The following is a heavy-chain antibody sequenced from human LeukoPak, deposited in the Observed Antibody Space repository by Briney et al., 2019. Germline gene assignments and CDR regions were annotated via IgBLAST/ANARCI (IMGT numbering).Heavy chain of an antibody. CDR2: IYSGGST. V-gene: IGHV3-66*01. Sequence: PGGSLRLSCAASGFTVSSNYMSWVRQAPGKGLEWVSVIYSGGSTYYADSVKGRFTISRDNSKNTLYLQMNSLRAEDTAVYYCARANMVRGVINPLAYWGQGTLVTVSS. CDR1: GFTVSSNY. CDR3: ARANMVRGVINPLAY. D-gene: IGHD3-10*01. J-gene: IGHJ4*02.